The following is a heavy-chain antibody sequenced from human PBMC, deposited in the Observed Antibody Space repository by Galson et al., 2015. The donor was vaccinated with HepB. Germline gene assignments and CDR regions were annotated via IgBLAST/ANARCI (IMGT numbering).Heavy chain of an antibody. CDR1: GYTFASYG. J-gene: IGHJ5*02. D-gene: IGHD3-9*01. CDR2: ISAYNGNT. V-gene: IGHV1-18*04. Sequence: SCKASGYTFASYGISWVRQAPGQGLEWMGWISAYNGNTNYAQKLQGRVTMTTDTSTSTAYMELRSLRSDDTAVYYCAVVTGYPQVPWGQGTLVTVSS. CDR3: AVVTGYPQVP.